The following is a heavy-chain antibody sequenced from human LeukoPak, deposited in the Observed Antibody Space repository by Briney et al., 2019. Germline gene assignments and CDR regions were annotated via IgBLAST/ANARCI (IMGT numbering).Heavy chain of an antibody. CDR1: GGTFNSYA. Sequence: SVKVSCKASGGTFNSYAISWVRQAPGQGLEWMGGIIPIFGTANCAQKFQGRVTITADESTSTAYMELSSLRSEDTAVYYCARVTLYDFWSGYYNWFDPWGQGTLVTVSS. V-gene: IGHV1-69*13. CDR2: IIPIFGTA. J-gene: IGHJ5*02. CDR3: ARVTLYDFWSGYYNWFDP. D-gene: IGHD3-3*01.